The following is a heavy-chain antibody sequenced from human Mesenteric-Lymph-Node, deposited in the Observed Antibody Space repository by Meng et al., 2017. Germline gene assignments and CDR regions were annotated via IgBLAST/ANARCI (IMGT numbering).Heavy chain of an antibody. J-gene: IGHJ2*01. V-gene: IGHV3-30*01. CDR1: GFRFSDYA. Sequence: GESLKISCEASGFRFSDYAMHWVRQAPGKGLEWVALMSFDGAHIFYADSLRGRFIISRDNSKSTFYLLMNNLSPDDTAVYYCARDGPPNDLWGRGTLVTVSS. CDR3: ARDGPPNDL. CDR2: MSFDGAHI.